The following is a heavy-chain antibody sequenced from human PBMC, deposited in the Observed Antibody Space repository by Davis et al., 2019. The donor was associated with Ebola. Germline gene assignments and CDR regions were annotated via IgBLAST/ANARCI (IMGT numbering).Heavy chain of an antibody. V-gene: IGHV3-23*01. Sequence: SCAASGFTFSSYAMSWVRQAPGKGLEWVSAISGSGGSTYYADSVKGRFTISRDNSKNTLYLQMNSLRAEDTAVYYCARRFIAARFLVVYGMDVWGQGTTVTVSS. CDR2: ISGSGGST. CDR1: GFTFSSYA. J-gene: IGHJ6*02. D-gene: IGHD6-6*01. CDR3: ARRFIAARFLVVYGMDV.